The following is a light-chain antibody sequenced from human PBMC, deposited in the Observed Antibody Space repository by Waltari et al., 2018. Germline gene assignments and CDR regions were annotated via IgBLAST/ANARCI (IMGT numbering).Light chain of an antibody. CDR2: RAS. J-gene: IGKJ4*01. CDR1: QMISNW. CDR3: QQYDSYPLT. V-gene: IGKV1-5*03. Sequence: DIQMTQSPSTLSASVGDRVTITCRASQMISNWLAWYQQKPGKAPKLLIQRASSLESGVPSRFSGSGSGTELTLTISSLQPDDFATYYCQQYDSYPLTFGGGTKVEIK.